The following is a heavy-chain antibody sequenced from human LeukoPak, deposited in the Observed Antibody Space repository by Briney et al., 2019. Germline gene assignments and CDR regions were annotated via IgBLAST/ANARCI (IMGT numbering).Heavy chain of an antibody. J-gene: IGHJ4*02. CDR1: GLTFSNYA. D-gene: IGHD6-6*01. CDR2: ISGTVNSE. CDR3: AKLPRLYSSSSY. V-gene: IGHV3-23*01. Sequence: GGSLRLSCAGSGLTFSNYAMSWVRQAPGGGLEWVSVISGTVNSEYYADSVKGPLTLSRDSSENTLYLQMNSLRAEDTAIYFWAKLPRLYSSSSYWGQGTLGTASS.